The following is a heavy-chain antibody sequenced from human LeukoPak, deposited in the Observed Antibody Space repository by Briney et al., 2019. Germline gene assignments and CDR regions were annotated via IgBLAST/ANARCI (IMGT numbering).Heavy chain of an antibody. V-gene: IGHV1-2*02. CDR1: GYTFTGYY. CDR3: ARDRTRTGYSSGWYHDY. J-gene: IGHJ4*02. CDR2: INPNSGGT. D-gene: IGHD6-19*01. Sequence: ASVKVSCKASGYTFTGYYMHWVRQAPGQGAEWMGWINPNSGGTNYAQKFQGRVTMTRDTSISTAYMELSRLRSDDTAVYYCARDRTRTGYSSGWYHDYWGQGTLVTVSS.